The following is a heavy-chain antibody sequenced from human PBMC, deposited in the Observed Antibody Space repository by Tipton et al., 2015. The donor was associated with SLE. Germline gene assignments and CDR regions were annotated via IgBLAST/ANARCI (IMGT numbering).Heavy chain of an antibody. V-gene: IGHV4-59*01. Sequence: TLSLTCTVSGGSISYYHWSWIRQSPGKGLEWIGYIYYTGNITFNPSLKSRVIISVDTSKNQFSLKLSSVTAADTAVYYCARAPGLDRDYYYYYYRDVWGKGTTVTVSS. D-gene: IGHD3/OR15-3a*01. CDR2: IYYTGNI. J-gene: IGHJ6*03. CDR1: GGSISYYH. CDR3: ARAPGLDRDYYYYYYRDV.